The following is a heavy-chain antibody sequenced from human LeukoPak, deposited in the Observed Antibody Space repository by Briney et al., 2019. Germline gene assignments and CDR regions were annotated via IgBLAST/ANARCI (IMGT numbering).Heavy chain of an antibody. J-gene: IGHJ4*02. CDR1: GYSFTNNY. CDR2: INPSGGNT. CDR3: ARDQGLTGYFDY. D-gene: IGHD3-9*01. V-gene: IGHV1-46*01. Sequence: ASVKVSCRTSGYSFTNNYMHWVRQAPGQGLEWMGIINPSGGNTNYAQKFQGRVTLTRDTSTTTVYMELSSLRSEDTAVYCCARDQGLTGYFDYWGQGTLVTVSS.